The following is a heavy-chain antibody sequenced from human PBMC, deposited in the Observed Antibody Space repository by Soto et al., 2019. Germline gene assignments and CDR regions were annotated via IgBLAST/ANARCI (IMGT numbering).Heavy chain of an antibody. D-gene: IGHD1-1*01. Sequence: PGGSLRLSCAASGFTFSSYGMYWVRQAPGKGLEWVAVIWYDGSNKYYADSVKGRFTISRDNSKNTLYLQMNSLRAEDTAVYYCVRCERQEDNQDYKDVRSQGTTVTVSS. CDR3: VRCERQEDNQDYKDV. CDR1: GFTFSSYG. J-gene: IGHJ6*03. V-gene: IGHV3-33*01. CDR2: IWYDGSNK.